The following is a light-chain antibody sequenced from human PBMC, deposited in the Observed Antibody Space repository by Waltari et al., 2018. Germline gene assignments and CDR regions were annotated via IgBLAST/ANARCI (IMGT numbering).Light chain of an antibody. CDR1: SRNVGGYNS. CDR2: DVV. V-gene: IGLV2-14*03. J-gene: IGLJ3*02. CDR3: SSFTTKRTLV. Sequence: QSALPQPASVSGSPGQSITISCTGPSRNVGGYNSVSWYQQHPGSAPNPKIYDVVNRPSGVSTRFSGSKSGNTASLTISGLQGEDEAVYYCSSFTTKRTLVFGGGTKLTVL.